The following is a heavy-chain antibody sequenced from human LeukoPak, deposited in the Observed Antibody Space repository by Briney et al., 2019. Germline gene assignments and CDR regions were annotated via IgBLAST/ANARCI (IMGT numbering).Heavy chain of an antibody. CDR1: GFTFSNYA. CDR2: ISGSGGST. Sequence: GSLRLSCAASGFTFSNYAMSWVRQAPGKGLEWVSAISGSGGSTYYADSVKGRFTISRDNSKNTLYLQMNSLRAEDTAVYYCAKDVRRLDDFLWGQGTMVTVSS. J-gene: IGHJ3*01. V-gene: IGHV3-23*01. D-gene: IGHD3-16*01. CDR3: AKDVRRLDDFL.